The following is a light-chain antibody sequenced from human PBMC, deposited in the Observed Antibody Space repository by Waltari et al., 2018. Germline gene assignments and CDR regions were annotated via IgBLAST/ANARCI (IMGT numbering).Light chain of an antibody. CDR1: NNDVGTYDL. Sequence: QSALTQPASMSASPGQSITISCTATNNDVGTYDLVSWYQQHPGRAPKLLIFRGTKRPSEVSGRFSGSKFADTASLTISGLQPEDEADYYCCSYAGTWLFGGGTKVTVL. CDR3: CSYAGTWL. CDR2: RGT. V-gene: IGLV2-23*01. J-gene: IGLJ3*02.